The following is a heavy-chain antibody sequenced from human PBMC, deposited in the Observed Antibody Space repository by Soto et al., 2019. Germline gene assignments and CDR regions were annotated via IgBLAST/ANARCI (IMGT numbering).Heavy chain of an antibody. CDR2: IFSSGST. J-gene: IGHJ4*02. Sequence: LSLTCTVSGGSINTFYWSWVRQPAGKGLEWIGRIFSSGSTSFNPSLESRVAMSVDTSKNHFSLNLSSVTAADMAVYYCAREGSYSAYNFAHGIQLWSLDFWGQGALVTVSS. CDR1: GGSINTFY. V-gene: IGHV4-4*07. CDR3: AREGSYSAYNFAHGIQLWSLDF. D-gene: IGHD5-12*01.